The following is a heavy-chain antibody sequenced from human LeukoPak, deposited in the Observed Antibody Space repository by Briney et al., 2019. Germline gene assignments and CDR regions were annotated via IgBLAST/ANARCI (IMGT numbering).Heavy chain of an antibody. Sequence: SETLSLTCTVSGGSISSSSYYWGWIRQPPGKGLEWIGEINHSGSTNYNPSLKSRVTISVDTSKNQFSLKLSSVTAADTAVYYCARVAPGIAAAGPSPWGQGTLVTVSS. CDR1: GGSISSSSYY. J-gene: IGHJ5*02. V-gene: IGHV4-39*07. CDR3: ARVAPGIAAAGPSP. D-gene: IGHD6-13*01. CDR2: INHSGST.